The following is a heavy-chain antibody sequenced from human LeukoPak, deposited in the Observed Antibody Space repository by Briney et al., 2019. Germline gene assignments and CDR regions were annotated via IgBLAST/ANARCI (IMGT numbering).Heavy chain of an antibody. V-gene: IGHV1-8*01. CDR1: GYTFTSYD. Sequence: ASVKVSCKASGYTFTSYDINWVRQATGQGLEWMGWMNPNSGNTGYAQKFQGRVTMTRNTSISTAYMELSSLRSEDTAVYYCARTPWDIVVVPAAISRGMDVWGQGTTVTVSS. CDR3: ARTPWDIVVVPAAISRGMDV. D-gene: IGHD2-2*02. CDR2: MNPNSGNT. J-gene: IGHJ6*02.